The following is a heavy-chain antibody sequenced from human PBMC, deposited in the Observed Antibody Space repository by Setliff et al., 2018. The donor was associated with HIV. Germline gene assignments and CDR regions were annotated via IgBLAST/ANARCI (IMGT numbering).Heavy chain of an antibody. J-gene: IGHJ4*02. D-gene: IGHD4-17*01. V-gene: IGHV4-38-2*02. CDR2: IYHSGST. Sequence: SETLSLTCTVSGYSISSGYYWGWIRQPPGKGLEWIGSIYHSGSTYYNPSLKSRVTISVDTSKNQFSLKLSSVTAADTAVYYCARLAGDTVTADYWGQGTLVTVSS. CDR1: GYSISSGYY. CDR3: ARLAGDTVTADY.